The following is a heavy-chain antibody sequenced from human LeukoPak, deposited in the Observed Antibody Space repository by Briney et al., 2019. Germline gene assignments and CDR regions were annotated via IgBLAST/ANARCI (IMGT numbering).Heavy chain of an antibody. Sequence: SETLSLTCTVSGDSISSGGYYWSWIRQHPGKGLEWIGYIYYSGSTYYNPSLKSRVTISVDTSKNQFSLKLSSVTAADTAVYYCARDSRWWFDPWGQGTLVTVSS. CDR1: GDSISSGGYY. V-gene: IGHV4-31*03. CDR3: ARDSRWWFDP. CDR2: IYYSGST. J-gene: IGHJ5*02. D-gene: IGHD2-15*01.